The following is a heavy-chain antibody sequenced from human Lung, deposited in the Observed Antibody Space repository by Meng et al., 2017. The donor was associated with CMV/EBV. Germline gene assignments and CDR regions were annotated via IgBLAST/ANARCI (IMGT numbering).Heavy chain of an antibody. J-gene: IGHJ5*02. D-gene: IGHD1-26*01. Sequence: ASVXVSXKASGYTFTGYYMHWVRQAPGQGLEWMGWINPNSGGTNYAQKFQGRVTMTRDTSISTAYMELSRLRSDDTAVYYCARDFFGELLGWFDPWGQGTXVNVYS. CDR1: GYTFTGYY. V-gene: IGHV1-2*02. CDR3: ARDFFGELLGWFDP. CDR2: INPNSGGT.